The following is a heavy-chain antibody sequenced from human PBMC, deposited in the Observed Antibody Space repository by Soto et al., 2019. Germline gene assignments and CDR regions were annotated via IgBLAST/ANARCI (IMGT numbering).Heavy chain of an antibody. CDR3: AATFDYGSYDFGGHPW. V-gene: IGHV1-58*02. D-gene: IGHD3-16*01. CDR2: IVVGSGKT. J-gene: IGHJ4*02. Sequence: ASVKVSCKASGFTFSSSAIQWVRQARGQPLGWIGWIVVGSGKTDYTHNLQARVTITRDKSTSTAYMELSGLRSEDTAVYYCAATFDYGSYDFGGHPWWGQGTLVTVSS. CDR1: GFTFSSSA.